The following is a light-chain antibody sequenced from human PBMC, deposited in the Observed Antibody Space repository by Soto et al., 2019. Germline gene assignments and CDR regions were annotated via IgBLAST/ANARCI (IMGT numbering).Light chain of an antibody. J-gene: IGKJ1*01. V-gene: IGKV1-5*01. Sequence: DIQMTQSPSTLSASVGDRVTITCRASQSIGSWLAWYQQKPGKAPRLLIYDASSLESGVPSRFSGRGSGAEFTLTISSLQPDDFATYYCQQYNPYTWTFGQGTKVDIK. CDR1: QSIGSW. CDR3: QQYNPYTWT. CDR2: DAS.